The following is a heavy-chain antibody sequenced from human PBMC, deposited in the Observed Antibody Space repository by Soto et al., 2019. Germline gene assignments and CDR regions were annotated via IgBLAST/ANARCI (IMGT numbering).Heavy chain of an antibody. V-gene: IGHV3-11*01. Sequence: GGSLRLSCAASGFTFSDYYMSWIRQAPGKGLEWVSYISSSGSTIYYADSVKGRFTISRDNAKNSLYLQMNSLRAEDTAVYYCASRGIAAAGSYYFDYWGQRTLVTAPQ. J-gene: IGHJ4*02. D-gene: IGHD6-13*01. CDR3: ASRGIAAAGSYYFDY. CDR2: ISSSGSTI. CDR1: GFTFSDYY.